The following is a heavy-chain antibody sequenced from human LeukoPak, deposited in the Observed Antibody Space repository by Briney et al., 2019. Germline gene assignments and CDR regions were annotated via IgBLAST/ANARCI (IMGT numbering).Heavy chain of an antibody. CDR3: ARGQYGDYGY. CDR1: GFTFSSYS. CDR2: ISSSSSYI. J-gene: IGHJ4*02. Sequence: PGGSLRLSCAASGFTFSSYSMNWARQAPGKGLEWISSISSSSSYIYYADSVKGRFTISRDNAKNSLYLQMNSLRAEDTAVYYCARGQYGDYGYWGQGTLVTVSS. D-gene: IGHD4-17*01. V-gene: IGHV3-21*01.